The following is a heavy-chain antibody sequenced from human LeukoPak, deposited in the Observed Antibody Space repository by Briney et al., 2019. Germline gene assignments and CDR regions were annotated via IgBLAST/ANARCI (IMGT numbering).Heavy chain of an antibody. Sequence: SETLSLTCAVYGESISDYYWTWIRQFPGKGLEWIGEIHHSKGTNYNPSLKSRLTMSVDRSKNQFSLKLSSVTAAHTAIYYCVRATAAGSGRAFDYWAQGSLVPVSS. J-gene: IGHJ4*02. CDR2: IHHSKGT. CDR1: GESISDYY. CDR3: VRATAAGSGRAFDY. V-gene: IGHV4-34*01. D-gene: IGHD3-10*01.